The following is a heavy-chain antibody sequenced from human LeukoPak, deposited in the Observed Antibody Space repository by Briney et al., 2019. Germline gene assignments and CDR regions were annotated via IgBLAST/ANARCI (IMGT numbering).Heavy chain of an antibody. D-gene: IGHD6-19*01. CDR2: INHSGST. V-gene: IGHV4-34*01. CDR3: ARGNSGWYVFFDY. Sequence: SETLSLTCAVYGGSFSGYYWSWIRQPPGKGLEWIGEINHSGSTNYNPSLKSRVTISVDTSKNQFSLKLSSVTAADTAVYYCARGNSGWYVFFDYWGQGTLVTVSS. J-gene: IGHJ4*02. CDR1: GGSFSGYY.